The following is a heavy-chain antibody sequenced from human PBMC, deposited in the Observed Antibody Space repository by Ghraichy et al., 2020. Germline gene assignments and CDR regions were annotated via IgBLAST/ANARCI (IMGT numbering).Heavy chain of an antibody. CDR1: GFTFSSYG. CDR3: ARDLGVTGPNGYYYYGMDV. D-gene: IGHD1-14*01. V-gene: IGHV3-33*01. Sequence: GESLNISCAASGFTFSSYGMHWVRQAPGKGLEWVAVIWYDGSNKYYADSVKGRFTISRDNSKNTLYLQMNSLRAEDTAVYYCARDLGVTGPNGYYYYGMDVWGQGTTVTVSS. J-gene: IGHJ6*02. CDR2: IWYDGSNK.